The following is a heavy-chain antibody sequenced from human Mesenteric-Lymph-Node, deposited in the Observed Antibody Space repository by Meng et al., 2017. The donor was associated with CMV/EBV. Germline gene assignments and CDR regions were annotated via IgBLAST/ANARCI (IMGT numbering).Heavy chain of an antibody. CDR2: MNPNSGNT. D-gene: IGHD3-10*01. CDR1: GYTFTSND. Sequence: CKASGYTFTSNDITWVRQATGQGLEWMGWMNPNSGNTGYAQKFQGRVTMTRSTSISTAYVELSSLRSEDTAVYYCLVRGVISNWFDPWGQGTLVTVSS. CDR3: LVRGVISNWFDP. J-gene: IGHJ5*02. V-gene: IGHV1-8*01.